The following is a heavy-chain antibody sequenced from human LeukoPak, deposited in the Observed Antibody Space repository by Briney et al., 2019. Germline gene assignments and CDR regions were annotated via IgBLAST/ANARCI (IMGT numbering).Heavy chain of an antibody. D-gene: IGHD2-2*01. CDR1: GFTFDDYA. V-gene: IGHV3-9*01. CDR2: ISWNSGSI. J-gene: IGHJ3*02. Sequence: PGRSLRLSCAASGFTFDDYAMHWVRQAPGEGLGWVSGISWNSGSIGYADSVKGRFTISRDNAKNSLYLQMNSLRAEDTALYYCAKDMGYCSSTSCNDAFDIWGQGTMVTVSS. CDR3: AKDMGYCSSTSCNDAFDI.